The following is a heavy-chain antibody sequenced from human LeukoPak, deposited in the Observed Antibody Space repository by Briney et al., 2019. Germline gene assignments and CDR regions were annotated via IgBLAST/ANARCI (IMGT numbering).Heavy chain of an antibody. Sequence: GSLRLSCAASGFIFSSYSMSWVRQAPGMGLEWVSVITGSGGNTYYADSVKGRFTISKDNSKNTVYLQMSSLRVDDTAVYYCAKAASSSWPSYYYGMDVWGQGTTVTVSS. J-gene: IGHJ6*02. D-gene: IGHD6-13*01. CDR1: GFIFSSYS. V-gene: IGHV3-23*01. CDR3: AKAASSSWPSYYYGMDV. CDR2: ITGSGGNT.